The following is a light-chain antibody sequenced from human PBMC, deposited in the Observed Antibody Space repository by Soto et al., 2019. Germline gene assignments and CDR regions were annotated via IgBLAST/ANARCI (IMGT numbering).Light chain of an antibody. J-gene: IGKJ2*01. CDR1: QSGSSTF. CDR3: QQYGNLPFT. CDR2: DAS. Sequence: EIVLMQSPSTLSLSPGERATLSCRASQSGSSTFLSWYQQKPGQAPRLLIFDASSRATGVPDRFSGSGSGTDLTLTISRLEPEDFAVYFCQQYGNLPFTFGQGTKLEI. V-gene: IGKV3-20*01.